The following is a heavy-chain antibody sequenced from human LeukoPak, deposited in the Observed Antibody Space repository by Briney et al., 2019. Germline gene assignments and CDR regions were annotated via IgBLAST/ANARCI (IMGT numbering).Heavy chain of an antibody. J-gene: IGHJ4*02. CDR3: AKATYYYDSSGYYISYYFDY. Sequence: GGSLRLSCAASGFTVSSNYMSWVRQAPGKGLEWVSVIYSGGSTYYADSVKGRFTISRDNSKNTLYLQMNSLRAEDTAVYYCAKATYYYDSSGYYISYYFDYWGQGTLVTVSS. CDR1: GFTVSSNY. CDR2: IYSGGST. D-gene: IGHD3-22*01. V-gene: IGHV3-53*01.